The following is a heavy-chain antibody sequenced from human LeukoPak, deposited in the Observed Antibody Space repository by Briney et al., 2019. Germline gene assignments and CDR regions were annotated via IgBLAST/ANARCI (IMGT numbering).Heavy chain of an antibody. CDR2: ISAYNGNT. D-gene: IGHD3-9*01. CDR1: GHTFTSYG. Sequence: ASVKVSCKASGHTFTSYGISWVRQAPGQGLEWMGWISAYNGNTNHAQKLQGRVTMTTDTSTSTAYMELRSLRSDDTAVYYCASSDILTGYDDAFDIWGQGTMVTVSS. V-gene: IGHV1-18*01. CDR3: ASSDILTGYDDAFDI. J-gene: IGHJ3*02.